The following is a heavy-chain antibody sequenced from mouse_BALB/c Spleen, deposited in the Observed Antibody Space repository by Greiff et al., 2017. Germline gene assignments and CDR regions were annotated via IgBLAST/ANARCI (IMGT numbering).Heavy chain of an antibody. V-gene: IGHV5-17*02. Sequence: EVMLVESGGGLVQPGGSRKLSCATSGFTFSSFGMHWVRQAPEKGLEWVAYISSGSSTIYYADTVKGRFTISRDNPKNTLFLQRPSLRSEDTAMYYCARWVPYGRRMAMDYWGQGTSVTVSS. CDR3: ARWVPYGRRMAMDY. J-gene: IGHJ4*01. D-gene: IGHD1-1*01. CDR2: ISSGSSTI. CDR1: GFTFSSFG.